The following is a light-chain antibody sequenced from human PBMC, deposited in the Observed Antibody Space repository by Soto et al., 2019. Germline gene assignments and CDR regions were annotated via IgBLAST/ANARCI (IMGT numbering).Light chain of an antibody. Sequence: EIVLTQSPATLSLSPGEGATFSCRASHCVASTYLAWYQKKPGLAPRLIIYGASTRARGTPDRFSGGGSGTDDTPTVSRLEPEDVAVYVCQQYGSSSFTFGQGTKLEIK. CDR2: GAS. CDR3: QQYGSSSFT. V-gene: IGKV3-20*01. J-gene: IGKJ2*01. CDR1: HCVASTY.